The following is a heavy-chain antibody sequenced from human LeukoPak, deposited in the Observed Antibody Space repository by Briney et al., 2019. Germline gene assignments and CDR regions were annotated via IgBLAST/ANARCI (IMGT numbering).Heavy chain of an antibody. CDR2: ISGNGGST. V-gene: IGHV3-23*01. CDR3: AKGGGSTTFFPDSLFDY. J-gene: IGHJ4*02. CDR1: GFTFSSYA. Sequence: PGGSLRLSCAASGFTFSSYAMSWVRRAPGKGLEWVSAISGNGGSTYYADSVQGRFTISRDNSKNTLFLQMNSLSVEDTAVYYCAKGGGSTTFFPDSLFDYWGQGTLDSVSS. D-gene: IGHD2-2*01.